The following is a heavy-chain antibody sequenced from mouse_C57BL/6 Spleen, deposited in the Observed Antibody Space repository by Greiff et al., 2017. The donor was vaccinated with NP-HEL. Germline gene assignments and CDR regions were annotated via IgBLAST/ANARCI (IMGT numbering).Heavy chain of an antibody. Sequence: QVQLQQSGAELVRPGASVTLSCKASGYTFTDYEMHWVKQTPVHGLEWIGAIDPETGGTAYNQKFKGKAILTADKSSSTAYMELRSLTSEDSAVYYCTRMRYKNYFDYWGQGTTLTVSS. J-gene: IGHJ2*01. CDR2: IDPETGGT. V-gene: IGHV1-15*01. CDR1: GYTFTDYE. CDR3: TRMRYKNYFDY.